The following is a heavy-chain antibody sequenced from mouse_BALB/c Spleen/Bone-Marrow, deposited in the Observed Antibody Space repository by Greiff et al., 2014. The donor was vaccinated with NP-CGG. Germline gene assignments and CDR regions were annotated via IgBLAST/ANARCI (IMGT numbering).Heavy chain of an antibody. D-gene: IGHD2-1*01. J-gene: IGHJ1*01. CDR3: TRGDGNYWYFDV. Sequence: LQQSGSELVRPGASVKLSSKASGYTFTSYWMHWVKQRHGQGLEWIGNIYPGSGSTNYDEKFKSKGTLTVDTSSSTAYMHLSSLTSEDSAVYYCTRGDGNYWYFDVWGAGTTVTVSS. CDR1: GYTFTSYW. V-gene: IGHV1S22*01. CDR2: IYPGSGST.